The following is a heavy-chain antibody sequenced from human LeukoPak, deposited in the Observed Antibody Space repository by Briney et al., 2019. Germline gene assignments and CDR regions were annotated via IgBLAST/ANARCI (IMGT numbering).Heavy chain of an antibody. CDR3: ARGALGGNPYDYGMDV. CDR2: ISGSGGST. D-gene: IGHD4-23*01. Sequence: PGGSLRLSCAASGFTFSSYAMSWVRQAPGKGLEWVSAISGSGGSTYYADSVKGRFTISRDNSKNTLFLQMNSLRAEDTAVYYCARGALGGNPYDYGMDVWGQGTTVTVSS. J-gene: IGHJ6*02. V-gene: IGHV3-23*01. CDR1: GFTFSSYA.